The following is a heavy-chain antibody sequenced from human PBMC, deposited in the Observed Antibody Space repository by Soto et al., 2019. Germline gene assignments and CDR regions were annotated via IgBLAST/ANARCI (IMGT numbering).Heavy chain of an antibody. CDR1: GCSISSYY. V-gene: IGHV4-59*01. D-gene: IGHD5-12*01. Sequence: PSETLSLTCTVSGCSISSYYWSWIRQPPGKGLEWIGYIYYSGSTNYNPSLKSRVTISVDTSKNQFSLKLSSVTAADTAVYYCARCIVATIGWFDPWGQGTLVTVSS. CDR3: ARCIVATIGWFDP. J-gene: IGHJ5*02. CDR2: IYYSGST.